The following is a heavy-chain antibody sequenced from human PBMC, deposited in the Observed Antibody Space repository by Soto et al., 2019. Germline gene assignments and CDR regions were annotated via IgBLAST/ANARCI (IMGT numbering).Heavy chain of an antibody. V-gene: IGHV3-30-3*01. CDR3: ARGGGYSYGSPFDY. CDR2: ISYDGSNK. D-gene: IGHD5-18*01. Sequence: QVQLVESGGGVVQPGRSLRLSCAASGFTFSSYAMHWVRQAPGKGLEWVAVISYDGSNKYYADSVKGRFTISRDNSKNTLYLQMNRLRAEDTAVYYCARGGGYSYGSPFDYWGQGTLVTVSS. J-gene: IGHJ4*02. CDR1: GFTFSSYA.